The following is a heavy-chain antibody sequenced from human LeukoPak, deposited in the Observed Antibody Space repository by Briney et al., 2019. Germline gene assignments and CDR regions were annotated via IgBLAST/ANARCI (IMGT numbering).Heavy chain of an antibody. CDR3: ARASAVAGTRDY. CDR2: IKEDGSDK. D-gene: IGHD6-19*01. V-gene: IGHV3-7*01. CDR1: GFTFSRYW. J-gene: IGHJ4*02. Sequence: GGSLRLSCAASGFTFSRYWMSWVRHAPGKGLEWVANIKEDGSDKYYVDSVKGRFTISRDNAKNSLYLQMNSLRAEDTAVYYCARASAVAGTRDYWGQGTLVTVSS.